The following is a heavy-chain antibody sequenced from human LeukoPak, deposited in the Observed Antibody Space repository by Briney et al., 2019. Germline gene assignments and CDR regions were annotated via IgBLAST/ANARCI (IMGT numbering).Heavy chain of an antibody. J-gene: IGHJ4*02. Sequence: PSETLSLTCTVSGGSISSYYWSWIRQPAGKGLEWIGRIYTSGSTNYNPSLKSRVTMSVDTSKDQFSLKLSSVTAADTAVYYCARSSGFDSSGLYFDYWGQGTLVTVSS. D-gene: IGHD3-22*01. V-gene: IGHV4-4*07. CDR1: GGSISSYY. CDR2: IYTSGST. CDR3: ARSSGFDSSGLYFDY.